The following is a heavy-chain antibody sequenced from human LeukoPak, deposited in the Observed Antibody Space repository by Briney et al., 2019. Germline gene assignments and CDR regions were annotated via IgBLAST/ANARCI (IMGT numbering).Heavy chain of an antibody. CDR1: GGTFSSYA. Sequence: SVKVSCKASGGTFSSYAISWVRQAPGQGLEWIGGIIPIFGTANYAQKFQGRVTITADESTSTAYMELSSLRSEDMAVYYCARPDHYYYYYYMDVWGKGTTVTVSS. V-gene: IGHV1-69*13. CDR2: IIPIFGTA. J-gene: IGHJ6*03. CDR3: ARPDHYYYYYYMDV.